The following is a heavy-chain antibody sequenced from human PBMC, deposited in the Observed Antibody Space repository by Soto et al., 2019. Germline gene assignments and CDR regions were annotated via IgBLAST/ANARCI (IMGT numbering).Heavy chain of an antibody. J-gene: IGHJ5*02. V-gene: IGHV4-30-2*06. Sequence: QVQLQESASRVVRPSQTLSVTCSVSGGSVSSGGYSWSWIRQSPGKGLEWIGFISHSGSPDYNPSLKSRVTISVEKSKNQISLELSSVTAADTAVYYCTRGVLAWGPGTLVTVSS. CDR2: ISHSGSP. D-gene: IGHD2-8*01. CDR3: TRGVLA. CDR1: GGSVSSGGYS.